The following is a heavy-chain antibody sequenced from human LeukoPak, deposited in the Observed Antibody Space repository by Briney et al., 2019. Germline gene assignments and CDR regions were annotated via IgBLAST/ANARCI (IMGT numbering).Heavy chain of an antibody. CDR3: ARDKQHSYGRYFDH. Sequence: SETLSLACTVSAGSISTYHWNWIRKSPEKGLEWIGYMQSTGNSNYNPSFKSRVSISVDMSRNQIVLYLNSVTAADTAVYICARDKQHSYGRYFDHWGQGILVTVSS. J-gene: IGHJ4*02. V-gene: IGHV4-59*01. CDR1: AGSISTYH. D-gene: IGHD5-18*01. CDR2: MQSTGNS.